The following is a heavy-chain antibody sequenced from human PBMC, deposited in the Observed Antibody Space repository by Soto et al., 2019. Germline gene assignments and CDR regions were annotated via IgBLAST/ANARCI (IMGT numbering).Heavy chain of an antibody. CDR1: GFTFSSYA. D-gene: IGHD3-22*01. CDR3: AKDPDYYDSSGYTDY. J-gene: IGHJ4*02. Sequence: GGSLRLSCAASGFTFSSYAMSWVRQAPGKGLEWVSAISGSGGSTYYADSVKDRFTISRDNSKNTLYLQMNSLRAEDTAVYYCAKDPDYYDSSGYTDYWGQGTLVTVSS. V-gene: IGHV3-23*01. CDR2: ISGSGGST.